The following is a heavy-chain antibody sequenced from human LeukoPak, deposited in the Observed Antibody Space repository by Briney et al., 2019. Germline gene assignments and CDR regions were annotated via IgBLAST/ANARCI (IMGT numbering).Heavy chain of an antibody. CDR3: ARDWGRYYGMDV. D-gene: IGHD3-16*01. Sequence: SQTLSLTCTVSGGSISSGGYYCSWIRQHPGKCLEWIGYIYYSGSTCYNPSLKSRVTISVDTSKNQFSLKLSSVTAADTAVYYCARDWGRYYGMDVWGQGTTVTVSS. J-gene: IGHJ6*02. CDR1: GGSISSGGYY. CDR2: IYYSGST. V-gene: IGHV4-31*03.